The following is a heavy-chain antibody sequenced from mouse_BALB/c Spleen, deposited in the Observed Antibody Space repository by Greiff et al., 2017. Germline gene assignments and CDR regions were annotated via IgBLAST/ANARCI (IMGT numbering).Heavy chain of an antibody. CDR1: GFTFSSYG. V-gene: IGHV5-6-3*01. CDR3: ARLYDYGAWFAY. J-gene: IGHJ3*01. CDR2: INSNGGST. D-gene: IGHD2-4*01. Sequence: EVKVEESGGGLVQPGGSLKLSCAASGFTFSSYGMSWVRQTPDKRLEFVATINSNGGSTYYPDSVKGRVTISRDNAKNTLYLQMSSLKSEDTAMYYCARLYDYGAWFAYWGQGTLVTVSA.